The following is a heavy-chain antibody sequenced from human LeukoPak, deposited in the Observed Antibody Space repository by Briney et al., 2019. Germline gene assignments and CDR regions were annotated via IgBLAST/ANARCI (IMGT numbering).Heavy chain of an antibody. Sequence: GATVKVSCKVSGYTLTELSMHWVRQAPGKGLEWMGGFDQQDGETIYAQKFQGRVTMTEDTSTDTAYMELSSPRSEDTAVYYCATYSRYDYVWGSYRHPLDYWGQGTLVTVSS. CDR3: ATYSRYDYVWGSYRHPLDY. CDR2: FDQQDGET. D-gene: IGHD3-16*02. V-gene: IGHV1-24*01. J-gene: IGHJ4*02. CDR1: GYTLTELS.